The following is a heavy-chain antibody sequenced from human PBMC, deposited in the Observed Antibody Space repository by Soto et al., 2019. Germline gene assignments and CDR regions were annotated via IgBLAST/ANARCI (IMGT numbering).Heavy chain of an antibody. D-gene: IGHD6-19*01. CDR2: ISYSGST. Sequence: SETLSLTCTVSGGSISTYYWSWIRQPPGKGLEWIGYISYSGSTNYNPSLKSRVTMPVDTSKNQFSLKLGSVTAADPAVYYCARGGYHFGWPYWGQGPLVTVSS. J-gene: IGHJ4*02. V-gene: IGHV4-59*01. CDR3: ARGGYHFGWPY. CDR1: GGSISTYY.